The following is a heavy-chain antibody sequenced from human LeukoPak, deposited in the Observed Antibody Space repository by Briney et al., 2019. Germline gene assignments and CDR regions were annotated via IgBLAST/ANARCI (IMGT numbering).Heavy chain of an antibody. D-gene: IGHD1-1*01. Sequence: GGSLRLSCAASGFTFSSYAMSWVRQAPGKGLEWVSAISGSGGSTYYADSVKGRFTISRDNAKNSLYLQMNSLRAEDTAVYYCARVDVAGTDYWGQGTLVTVSS. V-gene: IGHV3-23*01. J-gene: IGHJ4*02. CDR3: ARVDVAGTDY. CDR1: GFTFSSYA. CDR2: ISGSGGST.